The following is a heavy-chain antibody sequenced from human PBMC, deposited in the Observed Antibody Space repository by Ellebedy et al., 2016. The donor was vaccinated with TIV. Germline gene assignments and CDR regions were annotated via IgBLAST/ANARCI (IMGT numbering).Heavy chain of an antibody. CDR3: AKSIRVHPRNGDHENLHLTDY. J-gene: IGHJ4*02. CDR2: ISYDGSNK. V-gene: IGHV3-30*18. D-gene: IGHD4-17*01. Sequence: GGSLRLXCAASGFTFSSYGMHWVRQAPGKGLEWVAVISYDGSNKYYADSVKGRFTISRDNSKNTLYLQMNSLRAEDTAVYYCAKSIRVHPRNGDHENLHLTDYWGQGTLVTVSS. CDR1: GFTFSSYG.